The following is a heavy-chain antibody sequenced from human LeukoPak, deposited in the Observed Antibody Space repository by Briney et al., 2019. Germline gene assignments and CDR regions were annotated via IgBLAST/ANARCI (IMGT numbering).Heavy chain of an antibody. CDR3: ARDKKSGESSEIDY. Sequence: GGSLRLSCAASGFTFSSYGMHWVRQAPGKGLVWVSRINRDGSTTNYADSVKGRFTVSRDNAKNTLNLQMNSLRAEDTAVYYCARDKKSGESSEIDYWGQGTLVTVSS. D-gene: IGHD3-10*01. V-gene: IGHV3-74*01. J-gene: IGHJ4*02. CDR1: GFTFSSYG. CDR2: INRDGSTT.